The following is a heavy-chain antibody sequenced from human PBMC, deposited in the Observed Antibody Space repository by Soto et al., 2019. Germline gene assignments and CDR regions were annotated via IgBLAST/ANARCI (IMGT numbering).Heavy chain of an antibody. CDR2: IYWDDGK. Sequence: GLDLEWLALIYWDDGKRYSPSLKSRLTITKDTSKNQVVLTMTNMDPVDTATYYCAHSAYDSSGYYYSPFDYWGQGTLVTVSS. V-gene: IGHV2-5*02. D-gene: IGHD3-22*01. CDR3: AHSAYDSSGYYYSPFDY. J-gene: IGHJ4*02.